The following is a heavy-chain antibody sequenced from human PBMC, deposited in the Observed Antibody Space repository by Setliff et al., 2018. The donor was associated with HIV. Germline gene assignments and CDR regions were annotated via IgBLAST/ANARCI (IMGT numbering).Heavy chain of an antibody. J-gene: IGHJ4*02. CDR3: GRDNYYDSSGAIGY. D-gene: IGHD3-22*01. CDR1: GGTFSRYS. CDR2: IIPIFGTT. Sequence: GASVKVSCKSSGGTFSRYSISWVRQAPGQGLEWMGGIIPIFGTTNYAQMFQGRLSITADASTSTAYMELSSLRSEDTAIYYCGRDNYYDSSGAIGYWGQGTLVTVSS. V-gene: IGHV1-69*13.